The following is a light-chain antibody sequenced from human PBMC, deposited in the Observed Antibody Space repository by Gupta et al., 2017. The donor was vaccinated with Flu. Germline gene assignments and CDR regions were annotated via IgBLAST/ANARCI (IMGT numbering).Light chain of an antibody. CDR1: QSVGRNY. Sequence: EFVLTQSPGPLSLSRGERAPLSCRASQSVGRNYLAWYQQKPGQAPRLLISGATSRATGIPDRFSGSGSGTDFTLTISRLEPEDFAVYYCQQDDGSSTFGHGTKVDIK. CDR2: GAT. J-gene: IGKJ3*01. V-gene: IGKV3-20*01. CDR3: QQDDGSST.